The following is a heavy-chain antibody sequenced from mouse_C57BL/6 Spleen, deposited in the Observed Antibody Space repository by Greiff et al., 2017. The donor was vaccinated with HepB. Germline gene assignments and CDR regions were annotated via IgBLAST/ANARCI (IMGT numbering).Heavy chain of an antibody. V-gene: IGHV3-8*01. J-gene: IGHJ2*01. CDR2: ISYSGST. Sequence: DVKLVESGPGLAKPSQTLSLTCSVTGYSITSDYWNWIRKFPGNKLEYMGYISYSGSTYYNPSLKSRISITRDTSKNQYYLQLNSVTTEDTATDYCARLYGNYGYFDYWGQGTTLTVSS. D-gene: IGHD2-1*01. CDR3: ARLYGNYGYFDY. CDR1: GYSITSDY.